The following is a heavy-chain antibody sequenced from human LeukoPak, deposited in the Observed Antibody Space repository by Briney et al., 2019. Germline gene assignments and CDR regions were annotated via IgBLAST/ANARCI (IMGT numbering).Heavy chain of an antibody. CDR1: GGSISSYY. Sequence: SETLSLTCTVSGGSISSYYWSWIRQPPGKGLEWIGYIYYSGSTNYNPSLKSRVTISVDTSKNQFSLKLSSVTAAGTAVYYCARLVQQGFDPWGQGTLVTVSS. J-gene: IGHJ5*02. CDR2: IYYSGST. V-gene: IGHV4-59*08. CDR3: ARLVQQGFDP. D-gene: IGHD6-13*01.